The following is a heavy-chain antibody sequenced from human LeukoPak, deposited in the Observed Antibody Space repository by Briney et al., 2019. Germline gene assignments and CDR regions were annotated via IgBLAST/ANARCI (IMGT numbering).Heavy chain of an antibody. D-gene: IGHD1-1*01. CDR3: ATSRNWNDLDFHH. CDR1: GGSISSYY. J-gene: IGHJ1*01. Sequence: SETLSLTCTVSGGSISSYYWSWIRQPPGKGLEWIGYIYYSGSTNYNPSLKSRVTISVDTSKNQFSLKLSSVTAADTAVYYCATSRNWNDLDFHHWGQGTLVTVSS. V-gene: IGHV4-59*01. CDR2: IYYSGST.